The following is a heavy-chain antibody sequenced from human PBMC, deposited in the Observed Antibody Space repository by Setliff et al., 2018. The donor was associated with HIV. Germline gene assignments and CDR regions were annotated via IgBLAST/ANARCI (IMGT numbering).Heavy chain of an antibody. V-gene: IGHV2-5*02. CDR2: IYWDDDK. CDR1: GFSLSTSGVG. J-gene: IGHJ3*02. CDR3: AHSSYYYDSSGYKDAFDI. D-gene: IGHD3-22*01. Sequence: SGPTLVNPTQTLTLTCTFSGFSLSTSGVGVGWIRQPPGKALEWLALIYWDDDKRYSPSLKSRLTITKDTSKNRVVLTMTNMDPVDTATYYCAHSSYYYDSSGYKDAFDIWGQGTMVTVSS.